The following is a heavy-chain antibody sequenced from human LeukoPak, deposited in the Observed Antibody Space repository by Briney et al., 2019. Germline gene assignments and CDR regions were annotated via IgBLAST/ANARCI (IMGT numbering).Heavy chain of an antibody. V-gene: IGHV3-48*03. J-gene: IGHJ6*04. CDR2: ISSSGSTI. CDR1: GFTFSSYE. Sequence: GGSLRLSCAASGFTFSSYEMNWVRQAPGKGLEWVTHISSSGSTIYYADSVKGRFTISRDNAKNSLYLQMNSLRAEDTAVYYCAELGITMIGGVWGKGTTVTISS. CDR3: AELGITMIGGV. D-gene: IGHD3-10*02.